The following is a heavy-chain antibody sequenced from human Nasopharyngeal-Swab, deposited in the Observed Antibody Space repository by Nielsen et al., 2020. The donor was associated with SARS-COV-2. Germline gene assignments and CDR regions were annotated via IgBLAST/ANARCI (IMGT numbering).Heavy chain of an antibody. CDR2: IFHSGST. CDR1: GGSISSGNW. CDR3: ARNGHYTMDY. J-gene: IGHJ4*02. D-gene: IGHD3-3*01. Sequence: GSLRLSCAVSGGSISSGNWWSWVRQPPGMGLEWIGEIFHSGSTTYNPSLKSRVTISVDKSKNQLSLRLNSVTAADTAVYYCARNGHYTMDYWGQGTLVTVPS. V-gene: IGHV4-4*02.